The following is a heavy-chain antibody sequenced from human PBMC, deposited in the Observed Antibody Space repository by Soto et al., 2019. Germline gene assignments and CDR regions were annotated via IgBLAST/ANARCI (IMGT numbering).Heavy chain of an antibody. V-gene: IGHV3-23*01. CDR1: GFTFSSYA. CDR2: ITDSGGDA. J-gene: IGHJ4*02. D-gene: IGHD3-10*01. Sequence: GGSLRLSCAASGFTFSSYAMHWVRQAPGKGLEWVSTITDSGGDAKYADSVRGRFAISRDNSKKTLYLQMSSLTAEDSAIYYCARGSTDSYPGSRIFDFWGRGTLVTVSS. CDR3: ARGSTDSYPGSRIFDF.